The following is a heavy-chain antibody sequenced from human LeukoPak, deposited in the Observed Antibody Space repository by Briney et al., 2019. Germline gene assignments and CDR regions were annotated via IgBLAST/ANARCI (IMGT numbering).Heavy chain of an antibody. D-gene: IGHD3-22*01. V-gene: IGHV3-7*01. CDR1: GFTFSSYA. Sequence: GGSLRLSCAASGFTFSSYAMHWVRQAPGKGLEWVANIKQDGSEKYYVDSVKGRFTISRDNAKNSLYLQMNSLRAEDTAVYYCARDRITMIVVVANYYYYGMDVWGQGTTVTVSS. CDR2: IKQDGSEK. CDR3: ARDRITMIVVVANYYYYGMDV. J-gene: IGHJ6*02.